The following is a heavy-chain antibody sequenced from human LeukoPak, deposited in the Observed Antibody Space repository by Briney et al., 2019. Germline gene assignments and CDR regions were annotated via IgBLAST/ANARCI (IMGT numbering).Heavy chain of an antibody. D-gene: IGHD2-8*02. CDR2: ISGSGGST. V-gene: IGHV3-23*01. Sequence: GGSLRLSCAASGFTFSSYAMSWVRQAPGKGLEWVSAISGSGGSTYYADSVEGRFTISRDNSKSTLSLQMNSLRAEDTAIYYCATYRQVLLPFESWGQGTLVTVSS. J-gene: IGHJ4*02. CDR3: ATYRQVLLPFES. CDR1: GFTFSSYA.